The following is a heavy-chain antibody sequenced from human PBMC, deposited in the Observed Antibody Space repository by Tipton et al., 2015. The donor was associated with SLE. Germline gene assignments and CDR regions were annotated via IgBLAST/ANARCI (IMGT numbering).Heavy chain of an antibody. CDR1: GGSISSGGHY. J-gene: IGHJ2*01. V-gene: IGHV4-31*03. D-gene: IGHD3-16*01. CDR3: ARKRLPDLDFDL. CDR2: IYYSGST. Sequence: TLSLTCTVSGGSISSGGHYWSWIRQHPGKGLEWIGYIYYSGSTYYNPSLKSRVTISIDTSKNQFSLKLSSVTAADTAVYYCARKRLPDLDFDLWGRGTLVTVSS.